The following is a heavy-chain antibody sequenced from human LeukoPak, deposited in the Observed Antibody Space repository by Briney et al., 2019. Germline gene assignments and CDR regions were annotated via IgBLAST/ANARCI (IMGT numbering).Heavy chain of an antibody. CDR1: GFTFSSYS. CDR3: ARDKATVVTGGAFDI. CDR2: ISSSSTI. V-gene: IGHV3-48*01. Sequence: GGSLRLSCAASGFTFSSYSMNWVRQAPGKGLEWVSYISSSSTIYYADSVKGRFTISRDNAKNSLCLQMNSLRAEDTAVYYCARDKATVVTGGAFDIWGQGTMVTVSS. J-gene: IGHJ3*02. D-gene: IGHD4-23*01.